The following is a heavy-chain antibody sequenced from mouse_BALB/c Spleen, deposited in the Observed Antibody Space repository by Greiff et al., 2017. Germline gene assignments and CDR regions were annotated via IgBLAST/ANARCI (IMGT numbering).Heavy chain of an antibody. CDR3: ARAGIPTRDAMDY. J-gene: IGHJ4*01. CDR1: GYSFTDYI. D-gene: IGHD5-1-1*01. CDR2: INPYYGST. Sequence: EVQLKQTGPELVKPGASVKISCKASGYSFTDYIMLWVKQSHGKSLEWMGNINPYYGSTSYNLKFKGKATLTVDKSSSTAYMQLNSLTSEDSAVYYCARAGIPTRDAMDYWGQGTSVTVSS. V-gene: IGHV1-39*01.